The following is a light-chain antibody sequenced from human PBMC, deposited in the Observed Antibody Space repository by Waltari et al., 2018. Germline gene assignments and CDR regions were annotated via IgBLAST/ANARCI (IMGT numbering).Light chain of an antibody. CDR1: SSDIGGYDY. Sequence: QPALTQPASVSGSPGQLITISCTGSSSDIGGYDYVSWYQQHPGKAPKLIIYDVTKRPSWISSRFSGSKSGNTASLTISGLQAEDEADYYCSSYTTNKTPVIGGGTKVTVL. CDR3: SSYTTNKTPV. J-gene: IGLJ2*01. CDR2: DVT. V-gene: IGLV2-14*03.